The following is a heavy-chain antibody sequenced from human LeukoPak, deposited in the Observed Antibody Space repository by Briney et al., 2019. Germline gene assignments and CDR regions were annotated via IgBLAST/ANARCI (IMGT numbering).Heavy chain of an antibody. V-gene: IGHV5-51*03. J-gene: IGHJ4*02. Sequence: GESLKISCKGSEYSFTNFWIGWVRQMPGKGLEWMGMIYPGDSYSRYSPSFQGQVTLSADRSITTAYLQWSSLKAPDTAMYYCARFHGGSYDYWRQGTLVTVSS. D-gene: IGHD1-26*01. CDR1: EYSFTNFW. CDR2: IYPGDSYS. CDR3: ARFHGGSYDY.